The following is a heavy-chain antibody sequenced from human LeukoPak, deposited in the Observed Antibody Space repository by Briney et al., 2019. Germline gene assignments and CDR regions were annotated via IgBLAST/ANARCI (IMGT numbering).Heavy chain of an antibody. CDR2: IYYSWST. CDR3: ARGGCGGDCYLNWFDP. CDR1: GGSISSSSYY. D-gene: IGHD2-21*02. V-gene: IGHV4-39*07. J-gene: IGHJ5*02. Sequence: PSETLSLTCTVSGGSISSSSYYWGWIRQPPGKGLEWIGSIYYSWSTYYNPSLQSRVTISVDTSKNQFSLTLNSVTAADTAVYYCARGGCGGDCYLNWFDPWGQGTLVTVSS.